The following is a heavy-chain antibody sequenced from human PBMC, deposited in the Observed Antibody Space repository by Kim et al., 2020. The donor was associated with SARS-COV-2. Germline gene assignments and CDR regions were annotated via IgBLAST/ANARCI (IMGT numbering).Heavy chain of an antibody. J-gene: IGHJ4*02. CDR3: ARGRRWGVRGVTVLYYVDC. D-gene: IGHD3-10*01. CDR2: LNHYGNT. CDR1: GGSFSGYY. V-gene: IGHV4-34*01. Sequence: SETLSLTCAVYGGSFSGYYWSWIRQPPGKGLEWIGELNHYGNTNYNPSLKSRVTVSVDTSKNQFSLKVTSVTAADTAVYYCARGRRWGVRGVTVLYYVDCWGQGTLVTVSS.